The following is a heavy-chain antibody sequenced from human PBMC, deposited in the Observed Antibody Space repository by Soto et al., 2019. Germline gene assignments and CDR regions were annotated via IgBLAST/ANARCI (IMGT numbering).Heavy chain of an antibody. D-gene: IGHD3-10*01. Sequence: GGALRLSCAASAFNFSTYGMHWVRQPPGKGLEWVSHINADGSTTVYADSVKDRFTISRDNARNTLYLQMNSLRAEDTAVYYCARNRGNPDSFNIWGQGTMVTVSS. CDR3: ARNRGNPDSFNI. CDR2: INADGSTT. V-gene: IGHV3-74*01. J-gene: IGHJ3*02. CDR1: AFNFSTYG.